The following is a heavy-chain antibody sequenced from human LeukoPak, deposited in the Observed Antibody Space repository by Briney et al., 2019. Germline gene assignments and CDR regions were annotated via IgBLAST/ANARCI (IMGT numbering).Heavy chain of an antibody. CDR2: IKQDGNEK. D-gene: IGHD2-2*01. CDR1: GFTSNSHS. CDR3: AASQHRTRDFQR. V-gene: IGHV3-7*01. J-gene: IGHJ1*01. Sequence: GGSLRLSCAASGFTSNSHSMSWVRQAPGKGLEWVANIKQDGNEKYYVDSVKGRFTISRDNTKNSLYLQMNSLRVEDTALYYCAASQHRTRDFQRWGQGTLVTVSS.